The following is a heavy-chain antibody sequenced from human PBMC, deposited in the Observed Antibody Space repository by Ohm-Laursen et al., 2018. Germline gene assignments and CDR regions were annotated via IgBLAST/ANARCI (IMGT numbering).Heavy chain of an antibody. Sequence: SLRLSCTAPGFTFSSYAMSWVRQAPGKGLEWVSAISGSGGSTYYADSVKGRFTISRDNSKNTLYLQMNSLRAEDTAVYYCAKTPIVVVVAATFYFDYWGQGTLVTVSS. CDR1: GFTFSSYA. V-gene: IGHV3-23*01. CDR2: ISGSGGST. J-gene: IGHJ4*02. CDR3: AKTPIVVVVAATFYFDY. D-gene: IGHD2-15*01.